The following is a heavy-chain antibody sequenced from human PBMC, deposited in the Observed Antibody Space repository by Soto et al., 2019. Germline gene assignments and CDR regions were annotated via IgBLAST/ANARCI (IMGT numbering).Heavy chain of an antibody. CDR3: VREDYTTGAYSWFDA. V-gene: IGHV1-69*01. CDR1: GAAFNTIT. Sequence: QVQLVQAGAEVKKPGSSVRVSCKASGAAFNTITINWVRQAPGQGLEWMGGFVPVFGSASYAQKFQGRVAISADASTCTFYMELSRLNSEDTALYYCVREDYTTGAYSWFDAWGQGTLVTVSS. D-gene: IGHD3-3*01. CDR2: FVPVFGSA. J-gene: IGHJ5*02.